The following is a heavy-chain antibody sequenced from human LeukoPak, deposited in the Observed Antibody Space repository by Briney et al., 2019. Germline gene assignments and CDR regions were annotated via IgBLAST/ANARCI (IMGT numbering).Heavy chain of an antibody. V-gene: IGHV3-30*04. D-gene: IGHD2-21*02. CDR3: ARGRVVVTAQFRAGIDF. CDR1: GFTFSSYA. J-gene: IGHJ4*02. CDR2: TSFDGSNE. Sequence: GGSLRLSCAASGFTFSSYAMHWVRQAPGKGLEWVAVTSFDGSNEYYVDSVKGRFTISRDNSKNTLYLQMNSLRDEDTAVYYCARGRVVVTAQFRAGIDFWGQGTLVTVSS.